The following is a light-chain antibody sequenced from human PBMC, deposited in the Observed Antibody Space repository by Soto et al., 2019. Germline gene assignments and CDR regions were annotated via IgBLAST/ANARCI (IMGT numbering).Light chain of an antibody. CDR3: QQYGSSPPK. Sequence: EIVLTQSPGTLSLSPGERATLSCRASQSVSSSYLAWYQQKPGQAPRLLIYGASSRATGIPDRFSGSRSGTDFTPTISRLEPEDFAVYYCQQYGSSPPKFGQGTKVEIK. J-gene: IGKJ1*01. CDR2: GAS. CDR1: QSVSSSY. V-gene: IGKV3-20*01.